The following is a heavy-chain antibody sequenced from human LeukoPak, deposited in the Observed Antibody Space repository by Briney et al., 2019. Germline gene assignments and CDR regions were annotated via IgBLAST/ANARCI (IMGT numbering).Heavy chain of an antibody. CDR1: GFTFSSYW. CDR3: ARDQYDTWSRRGNFDS. Sequence: GGSLRLSCAASGFTFSSYWMSWVRQAPGKGLEWVANIKLDGSEKNYVDSVKGRFTISRDNTKNSLYLQMNSLRVEDTAVFYCARDQYDTWSRRGNFDSWGQGTLVIVSS. J-gene: IGHJ4*02. CDR2: IKLDGSEK. V-gene: IGHV3-7*03. D-gene: IGHD3-3*01.